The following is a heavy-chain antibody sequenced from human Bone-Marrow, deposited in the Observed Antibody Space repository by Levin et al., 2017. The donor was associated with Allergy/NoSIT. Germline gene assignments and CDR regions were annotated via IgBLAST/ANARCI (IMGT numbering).Heavy chain of an antibody. CDR1: GFSFSDYG. CDR3: GKELDRRSYNDAFEV. CDR2: ISYDGTSK. V-gene: IGHV3-30*18. J-gene: IGHJ3*01. D-gene: IGHD1-26*01. Sequence: PGGSLRLSCAGSGFSFSDYGIHWVRQAPGKGLEWLATISYDGTSKYYADSVRGRFIISRDNSKNTVSLQMNNLRPEDTAVYHCGKELDRRSYNDAFEVWGQGTVVTLSS.